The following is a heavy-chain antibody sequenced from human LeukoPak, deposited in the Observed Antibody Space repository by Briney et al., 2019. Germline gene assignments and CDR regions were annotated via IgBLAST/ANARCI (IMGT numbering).Heavy chain of an antibody. Sequence: GASVKVSSKASGYTFTSYDINWVRQATGQGLEWMGWMNPNSGNTGYAQKFQGRVTMTRNTSISTAYMELSSLRSEDTAVYYCARARREMATIYHPSGVVYYFDYWGQGTLVTVSS. CDR1: GYTFTSYD. D-gene: IGHD5-24*01. J-gene: IGHJ4*02. V-gene: IGHV1-8*01. CDR3: ARARREMATIYHPSGVVYYFDY. CDR2: MNPNSGNT.